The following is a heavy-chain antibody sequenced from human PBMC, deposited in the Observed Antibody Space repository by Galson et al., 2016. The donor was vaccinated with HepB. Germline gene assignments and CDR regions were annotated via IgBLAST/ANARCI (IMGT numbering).Heavy chain of an antibody. J-gene: IGHJ5*02. CDR3: ARGRQAEGLDP. CDR1: GDSISSYH. CDR2: VYLSGEI. D-gene: IGHD2-15*01. Sequence: ETLSLTCSTSGDSISSYHWSWMRQPAGKGLEWIGRVYLSGEINYNPSLKSRLTMSLDTSNRRFSLKVRSVTAADTATYFCARGRQAEGLDPWGQGILITVSS. V-gene: IGHV4-4*07.